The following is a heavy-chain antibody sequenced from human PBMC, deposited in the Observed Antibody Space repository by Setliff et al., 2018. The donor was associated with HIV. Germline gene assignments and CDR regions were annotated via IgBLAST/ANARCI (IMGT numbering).Heavy chain of an antibody. CDR2: IIPIFGST. D-gene: IGHD3-22*01. Sequence: ASVKVSCKASGGTFSNYGFEYGISWVRQAPGQGLEWMGGIIPIFGSTKYAEKFRDRVTITADESSYTAEMELSSLTSEDTAVYYCARDDHYYDMGSILSDWYFDLWGRGTLVTVSS. V-gene: IGHV1-69*13. CDR1: GGTFSNYGFEYG. J-gene: IGHJ2*01. CDR3: ARDDHYYDMGSILSDWYFDL.